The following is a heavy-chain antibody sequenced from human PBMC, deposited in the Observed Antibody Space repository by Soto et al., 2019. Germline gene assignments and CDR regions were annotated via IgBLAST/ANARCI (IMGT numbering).Heavy chain of an antibody. V-gene: IGHV1-3*01. CDR3: ARGDPTYYGDYVDY. CDR2: INAGNGNT. Sequence: ASVKVYCKASGYTFTSYAMHWVRQAPGQRLEWMGWINAGNGNTKYSQKFQGRVTITRDTSASTAYMELSSLRSEDTAVYYCARGDPTYYGDYVDYWGQGTLVTVSS. CDR1: GYTFTSYA. J-gene: IGHJ4*02. D-gene: IGHD4-17*01.